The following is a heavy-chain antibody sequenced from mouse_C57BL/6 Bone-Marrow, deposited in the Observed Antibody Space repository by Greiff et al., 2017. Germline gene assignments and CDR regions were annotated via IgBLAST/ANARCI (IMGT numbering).Heavy chain of an antibody. V-gene: IGHV1-15*01. CDR3: TRGWGWLLWSAY. Sequence: QVQLQQSGAELVRPGASVTLSCKASGYTFTDYEMHWVKQTPVHGLEWIGAIDPETGGTAYNQKFKGKAILTADKSSSTAYMELRSLTSEDSAVYYCTRGWGWLLWSAYWGQGTLVTVSA. CDR2: IDPETGGT. D-gene: IGHD2-3*01. CDR1: GYTFTDYE. J-gene: IGHJ3*01.